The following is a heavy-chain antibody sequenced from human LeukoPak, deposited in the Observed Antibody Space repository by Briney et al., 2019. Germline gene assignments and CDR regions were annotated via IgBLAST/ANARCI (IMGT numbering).Heavy chain of an antibody. CDR2: MNPNSGNT. CDR3: ARGLTYYYDSSGYYYWFDP. D-gene: IGHD3-22*01. CDR1: GYTFTSYD. J-gene: IGHJ5*02. Sequence: ASVKVSCKASGYTFTSYDINWVRQATGQGLEWMGWMNPNSGNTGYAQKFQGRVTMTRNTSISTAYMELSSLRSEGTAVYYCARGLTYYYDSSGYYYWFDPWGQGTLVTVSS. V-gene: IGHV1-8*01.